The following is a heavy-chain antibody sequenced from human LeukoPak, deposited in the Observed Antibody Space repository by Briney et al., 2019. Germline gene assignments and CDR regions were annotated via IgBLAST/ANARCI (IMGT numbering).Heavy chain of an antibody. CDR3: AKGGGSWYGD. J-gene: IGHJ4*02. CDR2: ISVSGGST. V-gene: IGHV3-23*01. Sequence: QTGGSLRLSCAASGFTFSNEAMRWVGPAPAKGLEWVSSISVSGGSTYYADSVKGRFTICRDDSKNTLYLQMNSLRAEDTAVYYCAKGGGSWYGDWGQGTLVTVSS. CDR1: GFTFSNEA. D-gene: IGHD6-13*01.